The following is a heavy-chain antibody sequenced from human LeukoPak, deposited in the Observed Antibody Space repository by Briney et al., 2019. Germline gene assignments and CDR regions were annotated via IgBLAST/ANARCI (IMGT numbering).Heavy chain of an antibody. Sequence: RGSLRLSCAASGFTFSKYAMHWVRQAPGKGLEWVAVISYDGTNKYYPDSVKGRFTISRDNSYNTLYLQVDSLTAEDTAVYYCAKESTTYYYYGMHVWGQGTTVTVSS. CDR1: GFTFSKYA. CDR3: AKESTTYYYYGMHV. D-gene: IGHD2/OR15-2a*01. J-gene: IGHJ6*02. CDR2: ISYDGTNK. V-gene: IGHV3-30*18.